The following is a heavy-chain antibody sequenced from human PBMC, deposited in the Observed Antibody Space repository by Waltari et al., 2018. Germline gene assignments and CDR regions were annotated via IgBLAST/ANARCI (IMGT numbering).Heavy chain of an antibody. V-gene: IGHV1-24*01. D-gene: IGHD3-22*01. J-gene: IGHJ5*02. CDR1: GYTLTEFS. CDR2: FDPEDGET. Sequence: QVQLVQSGAEVKKPGASVKVSCKVSGYTLTEFSMHWVRQAPGKGSEWMGGFDPEDGETSYAQKFQGRVTITEDTSTDTAYMELSSLRSEDTAVYDCETVDSNGYLNLFDPWGQGTLVIVSS. CDR3: ETVDSNGYLNLFDP.